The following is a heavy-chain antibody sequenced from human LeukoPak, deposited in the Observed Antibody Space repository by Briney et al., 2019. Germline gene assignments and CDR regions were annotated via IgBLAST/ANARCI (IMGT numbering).Heavy chain of an antibody. CDR3: ARGRIAARQGSWFDP. J-gene: IGHJ5*02. D-gene: IGHD6-6*01. V-gene: IGHV4-59*08. Sequence: KPSETLSLTCTVSGGSISSYYWSWIRQPPGKGLEWIGYIYYSGSTNYNPSLKSRVTISVDTSKNQFSLNLSSVTAADTAVYYCARGRIAARQGSWFDPWGQGTLVTVSS. CDR1: GGSISSYY. CDR2: IYYSGST.